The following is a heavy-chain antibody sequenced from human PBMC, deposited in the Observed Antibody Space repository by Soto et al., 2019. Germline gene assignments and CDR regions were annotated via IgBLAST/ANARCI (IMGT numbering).Heavy chain of an antibody. D-gene: IGHD1-26*01. CDR3: ARDLGAHIGDY. CDR1: GYTFISYG. V-gene: IGHV1-18*01. J-gene: IGHJ4*02. Sequence: QVQLVQSGAEVKKPGASVKVSCKASGYTFISYGISWVRQAPGQGLEWMGWISGYNGNTKYAQKLQGRVTMTTDTTTRTADMELRSRLSDDAAVYYCARDLGAHIGDYWGQGTLVTVSS. CDR2: ISGYNGNT.